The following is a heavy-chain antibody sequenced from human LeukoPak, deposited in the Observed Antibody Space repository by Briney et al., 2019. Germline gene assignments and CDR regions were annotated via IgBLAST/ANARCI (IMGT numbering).Heavy chain of an antibody. J-gene: IGHJ4*02. CDR3: ARDLAPPPYYYGTGCPDD. V-gene: IGHV1-2*02. CDR1: GYTFTGYY. D-gene: IGHD3-10*01. CDR2: INPNSGGT. Sequence: ASVKVSCKASGYTFTGYYMHWVRQAPGQGLEWMGWINPNSGGTNYAQKFQGRVTMTRDTSITTAYMEMTRVASDDTAVYYCARDLAPPPYYYGTGCPDDWGQGTLVTVSS.